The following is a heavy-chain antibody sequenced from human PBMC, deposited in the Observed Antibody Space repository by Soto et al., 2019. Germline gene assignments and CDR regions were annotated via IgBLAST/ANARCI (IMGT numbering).Heavy chain of an antibody. CDR1: GFTLSNYA. CDR3: VRGYCSGGSRYQRYFDC. V-gene: IGHV3-23*01. CDR2: ISGTDDST. D-gene: IGHD2-15*01. J-gene: IGHJ4*02. Sequence: EVQLLESGGGLVQPGGSLRLSCAASGFTLSNYAMSWVRQAPGKGLEWVSVISGTDDSTYYADSVKGRFTISRDNSKNTVYLQMNSLRAEDTAVYYCVRGYCSGGSRYQRYFDCWGQGTLVTVSS.